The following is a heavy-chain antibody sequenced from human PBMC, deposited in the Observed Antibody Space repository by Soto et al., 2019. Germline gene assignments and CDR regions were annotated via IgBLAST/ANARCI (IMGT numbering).Heavy chain of an antibody. V-gene: IGHV3-23*01. D-gene: IGHD4-4*01. Sequence: GGSLRLSCAASGFTFSSYAMTWVRQPPGKGLEWVSSITYSGGSTFYADSVKGRFTISRDNSKNTLYLQMNSLRAEDTAVYYCAKYLAVTTPYFDYWGQGTLVTVSS. CDR3: AKYLAVTTPYFDY. CDR1: GFTFSSYA. CDR2: ITYSGGST. J-gene: IGHJ4*02.